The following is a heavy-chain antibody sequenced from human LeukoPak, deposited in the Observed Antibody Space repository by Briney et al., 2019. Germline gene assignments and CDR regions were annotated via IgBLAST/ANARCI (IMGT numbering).Heavy chain of an antibody. CDR2: ISCGGGST. D-gene: IGHD2-15*01. Sequence: GGSLRLSCAASGFTFSTYAMRWVRQAPGKGLEWVSAISCGGGSTYYADSVKGRFAVSRDNSKNTLYLQMNSLRADDTAVYYCAGGSLGSGTSSDCCPLDYWGQGTLVTVSS. CDR1: GFTFSTYA. V-gene: IGHV3-23*01. CDR3: AGGSLGSGTSSDCCPLDY. J-gene: IGHJ4*02.